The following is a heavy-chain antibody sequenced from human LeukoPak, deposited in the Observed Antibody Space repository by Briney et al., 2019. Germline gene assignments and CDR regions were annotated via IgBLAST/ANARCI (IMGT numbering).Heavy chain of an antibody. V-gene: IGHV4-38-2*02. D-gene: IGHD3-10*01. Sequence: KSSETLSLTCTVSGYSISSGYYWGWIRQPPGKGLEGIGSMYHSGSTYYNPSLKSRVTMSADTSKNQFSLKLSSVTAADTAVYYCARVLDYYGSGSRDFDYWGQGTLVTVSS. J-gene: IGHJ4*02. CDR1: GYSISSGYY. CDR2: MYHSGST. CDR3: ARVLDYYGSGSRDFDY.